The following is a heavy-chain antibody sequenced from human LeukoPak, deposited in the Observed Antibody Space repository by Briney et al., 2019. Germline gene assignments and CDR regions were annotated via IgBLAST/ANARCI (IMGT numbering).Heavy chain of an antibody. CDR2: IYYSGIT. J-gene: IGHJ4*02. CDR3: AGERNGYNPD. CDR1: GGSISSYY. D-gene: IGHD5-24*01. Sequence: SETLSLTCTVSGGSISSYYWSWIRQPPGKGLEWIGYIYYSGITKYNPSLKSRVTISVDTSKNQFSLKVSSVNAADTAVYYCAGERNGYNPDWGQGTLVTVFS. V-gene: IGHV4-59*01.